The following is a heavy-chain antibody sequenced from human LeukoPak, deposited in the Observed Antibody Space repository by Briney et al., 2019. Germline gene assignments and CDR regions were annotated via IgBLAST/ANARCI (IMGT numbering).Heavy chain of an antibody. D-gene: IGHD5-12*01. CDR2: FRSKANSYAT. CDR3: TRHAEGYSGYDPTDY. V-gene: IGHV3-73*01. CDR1: GLTFMASA. Sequence: GGPLRPPWEALGLTFMASAMPWFRQASGKGLSWFGRFRSKANSYATAYAASVKGRFTISRDDSKNTAYLQMNSLKTEDTAVYYCTRHAEGYSGYDPTDYWGQGTLVTVSS. J-gene: IGHJ4*02.